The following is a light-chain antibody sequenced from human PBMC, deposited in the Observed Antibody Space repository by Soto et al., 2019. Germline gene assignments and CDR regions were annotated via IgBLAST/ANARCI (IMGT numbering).Light chain of an antibody. CDR3: CSYAGSSSYV. Sequence: QSALTQPRSVSGSPGQSVTISCAGTTSNIGSYNFVSWYQLHPDKGPKLILYDVTKRPSGVPDRFSGSKSGNTASLTISGLQAEDEADYYCCSYAGSSSYVFGTGTKVTV. CDR1: TSNIGSYNF. J-gene: IGLJ1*01. CDR2: DVT. V-gene: IGLV2-11*01.